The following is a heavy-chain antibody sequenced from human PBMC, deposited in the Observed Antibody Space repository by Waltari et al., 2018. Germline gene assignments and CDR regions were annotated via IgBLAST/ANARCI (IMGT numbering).Heavy chain of an antibody. Sequence: QVQLVQSGAEVKKPGASVKVSCKASGYTFTGYYMHWVRQAPGQGLEWIVWINPNSGGTNYAQKFQGRVTMTRDTSISTAYMELSRLRSDDTAVYYCARDSGYSSSWVRAFDIWGQGTMVTVSS. J-gene: IGHJ3*02. V-gene: IGHV1-2*02. D-gene: IGHD6-13*01. CDR3: ARDSGYSSSWVRAFDI. CDR1: GYTFTGYY. CDR2: INPNSGGT.